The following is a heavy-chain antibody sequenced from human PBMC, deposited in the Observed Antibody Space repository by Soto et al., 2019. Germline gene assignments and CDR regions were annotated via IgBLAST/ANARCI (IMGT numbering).Heavy chain of an antibody. CDR3: ARQGDYGSGSYYTSPFDY. J-gene: IGHJ4*02. CDR1: GYSFTSYW. CDR2: IYPGDSDT. D-gene: IGHD3-10*01. Sequence: PGESLKISCKGSGYSFTSYWIGWVRQMPGKGLEWMGIIYPGDSDTRYSPSFQGQVTISADKSISTAYLQWSSLKASDTAMYYWARQGDYGSGSYYTSPFDYWGQGTLVTVSS. V-gene: IGHV5-51*01.